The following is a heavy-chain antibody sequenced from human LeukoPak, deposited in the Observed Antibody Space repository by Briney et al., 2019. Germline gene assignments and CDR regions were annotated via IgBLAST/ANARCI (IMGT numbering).Heavy chain of an antibody. D-gene: IGHD2-15*01. CDR2: ISSSSSYI. Sequence: PGGSLRLSCAASGFTFSSYSMNWVRQAPGKGLEWVSSISSSSSYIYYADSVKGRFTISRDNAKNSLYLQMNSLRAEDTAVYYCARLEVAARGGGSDNWGHGTLVTVS. J-gene: IGHJ4*01. CDR1: GFTFSSYS. CDR3: ARLEVAARGGGSDN. V-gene: IGHV3-21*01.